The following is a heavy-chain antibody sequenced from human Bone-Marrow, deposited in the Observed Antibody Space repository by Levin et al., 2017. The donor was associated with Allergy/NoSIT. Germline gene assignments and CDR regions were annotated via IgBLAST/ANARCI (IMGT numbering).Heavy chain of an antibody. CDR2: FDPEDGET. V-gene: IGHV1-24*01. CDR1: GYTLTELS. Sequence: GESLKISCKVSGYTLTELSMHWVRQAPGKGLEWMGGFDPEDGETIYAQKFQGRVTMTEDTSTDTAYMELSSLRSEDTAVYYCATVFDYGGNSDFDYWGQGTLVTVSS. CDR3: ATVFDYGGNSDFDY. J-gene: IGHJ4*02. D-gene: IGHD4-23*01.